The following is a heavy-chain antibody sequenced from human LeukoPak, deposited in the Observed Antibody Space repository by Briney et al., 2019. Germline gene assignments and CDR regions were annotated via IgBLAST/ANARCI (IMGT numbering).Heavy chain of an antibody. CDR2: MNPNSGNT. D-gene: IGHD3-10*01. CDR1: GYTFTSYD. Sequence: ASVTVSCKASGYTFTSYDINWVRQATGQGLDRMGWMNPNSGNTGYAQKFQGRVTMTRNTSISTAYMELSSLRSEDTAVYYCTSSSNGAVSGEDYWGQGTLVTVSS. CDR3: TSSSNGAVSGEDY. J-gene: IGHJ4*02. V-gene: IGHV1-8*01.